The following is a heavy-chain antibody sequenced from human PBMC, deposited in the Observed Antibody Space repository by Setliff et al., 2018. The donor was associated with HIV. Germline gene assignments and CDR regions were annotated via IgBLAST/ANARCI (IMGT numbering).Heavy chain of an antibody. CDR3: ARRTFGSGRIDP. Sequence: PSETLSLPCTVTGGSISTNNFYWGWIRQPPGKGLQWIGSFYYSWNTYYNPSLKSRVTISVDTSKNQFSLKLTSVNAADTGMYYCARRTFGSGRIDPWGQGTLVTVSS. J-gene: IGHJ5*02. CDR1: GGSISTNNFY. CDR2: FYYSWNT. D-gene: IGHD1-26*01. V-gene: IGHV4-39*01.